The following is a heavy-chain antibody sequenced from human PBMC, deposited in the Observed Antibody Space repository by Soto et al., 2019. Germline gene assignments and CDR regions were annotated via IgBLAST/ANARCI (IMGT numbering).Heavy chain of an antibody. V-gene: IGHV4-31*03. Sequence: QVQLQESGPGLVKPSETLSLSCNVCGGSTSSDDFFWSWVRQHPAGGLDWIAYIHHSGTTYYNPSPQSRITISVETSKSQFSLRLRSVTASDTAVYFCARAEGHGAGLSGGMDVWGQGTAVTVS. D-gene: IGHD3-10*01. CDR1: GGSTSSDDFF. CDR2: IHHSGTT. J-gene: IGHJ6*02. CDR3: ARAEGHGAGLSGGMDV.